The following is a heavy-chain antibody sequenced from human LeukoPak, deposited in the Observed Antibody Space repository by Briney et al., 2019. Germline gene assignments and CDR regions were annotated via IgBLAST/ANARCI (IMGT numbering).Heavy chain of an antibody. CDR2: IIPLLGVA. CDR1: GGTFSSYA. J-gene: IGHJ5*02. V-gene: IGHV1-69*04. CDR3: AGQGLISANWFDP. D-gene: IGHD6-19*01. Sequence: SVKVSCKASGGTFSSYAISWVRQAPGQGLEWMGRIIPLLGVANYAQKFQGRVTITADKSTSTAYMELSSLRSEDTAVYYCAGQGLISANWFDPWGQGTLVTVSS.